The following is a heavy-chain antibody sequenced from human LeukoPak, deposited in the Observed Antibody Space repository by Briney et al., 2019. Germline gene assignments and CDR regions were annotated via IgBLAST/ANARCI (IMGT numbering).Heavy chain of an antibody. CDR2: ISSSSSYI. V-gene: IGHV3-11*05. J-gene: IGHJ4*02. CDR1: GFTFSDNY. D-gene: IGHD3-22*01. CDR3: ARGARQLYCDSSGYYVDY. Sequence: GGSLRLSCAASGFTFSDNYMSWIRQAPGKGLEWISHISSSSSYINYADSVKGRFTISRDNAKNSLYLQMNSLRAEDTAVYYCARGARQLYCDSSGYYVDYWGQGTLVTVSS.